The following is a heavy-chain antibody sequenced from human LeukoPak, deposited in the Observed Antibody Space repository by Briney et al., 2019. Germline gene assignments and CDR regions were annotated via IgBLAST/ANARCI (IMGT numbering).Heavy chain of an antibody. D-gene: IGHD4-23*01. CDR1: GFTFSTYA. J-gene: IGHJ4*02. CDR3: AKADSYGGNSQLFDF. V-gene: IGHV3-23*01. Sequence: PGGSLRLSCAASGFTFSTYAMTWVRQAPGKGLEWVSVISGSGGTTYYADSVRGRFTISRDNSRNTLFLQMNSLAVEDTAVYYCAKADSYGGNSQLFDFWGQGILVTVSS. CDR2: ISGSGGTT.